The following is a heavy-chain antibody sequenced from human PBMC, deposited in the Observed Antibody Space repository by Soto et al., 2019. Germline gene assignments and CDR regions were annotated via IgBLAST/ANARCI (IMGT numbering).Heavy chain of an antibody. CDR2: INPNSGGT. V-gene: IGHV1-2*04. J-gene: IGHJ6*02. CDR1: GYTFTGYY. D-gene: IGHD3-3*01. Sequence: ASVKVSCKASGYTFTGYYMHWVRQAPGQGLEWMGWINPNSGGTNYAQKFQGWVTMTRDTSISTAYMELSRLRSDDTAVYYCARSPRITIFGVVSSHPSSYYGMDVWGQGTTVTVSS. CDR3: ARSPRITIFGVVSSHPSSYYGMDV.